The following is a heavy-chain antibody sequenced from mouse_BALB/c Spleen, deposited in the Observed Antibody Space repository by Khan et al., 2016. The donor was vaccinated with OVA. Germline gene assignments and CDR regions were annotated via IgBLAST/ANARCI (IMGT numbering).Heavy chain of an antibody. CDR2: ISPGSGDT. J-gene: IGHJ3*01. D-gene: IGHD1-2*01. CDR1: GYTFTDYY. CDR3: ARRNYFGYTFAY. V-gene: IGHV1-77*01. Sequence: QVQLQQSGAELARPGASVKLSCKASGYTFTDYYINWVQQRTGLGLEWIGEISPGSGDTYYNEKFKGKATLTADKSSSTAYMQLSSLTSEASAVYFCARRNYFGYTFAYWGQGTLVTVSA.